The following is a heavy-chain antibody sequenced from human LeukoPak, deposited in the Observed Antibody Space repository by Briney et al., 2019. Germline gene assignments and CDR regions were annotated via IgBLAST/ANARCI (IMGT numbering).Heavy chain of an antibody. CDR2: IYHSGST. J-gene: IGHJ4*02. D-gene: IGHD6-13*01. Sequence: PSGTLSLTCAVSGGSISSNYWWTWVRQPPGKGLEWIGEIYHSGSTNYNPSLKSRVTISIDKSKNHFSLKLSSVTAADTAVYYCARGVIAAGGNDFDYWGQGTLVTVSS. CDR1: GGSISSNYW. CDR3: ARGVIAAGGNDFDY. V-gene: IGHV4-4*02.